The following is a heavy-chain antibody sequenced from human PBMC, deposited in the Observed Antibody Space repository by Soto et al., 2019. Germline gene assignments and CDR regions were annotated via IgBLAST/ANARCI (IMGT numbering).Heavy chain of an antibody. D-gene: IGHD2-8*02. V-gene: IGHV4-34*01. CDR2: INHSGST. Sequence: QVQLQQWGAGLLKPSETLSLTCAVSGGSFSGYYWTWIRQPPGTGLEWIGEINHSGSTNYNPSLKSRFTISVDTSLNQFSLKLTSVTAADTAVYYCARDKITGLFDYWGQGTLVNVSS. CDR3: ARDKITGLFDY. J-gene: IGHJ4*02. CDR1: GGSFSGYY.